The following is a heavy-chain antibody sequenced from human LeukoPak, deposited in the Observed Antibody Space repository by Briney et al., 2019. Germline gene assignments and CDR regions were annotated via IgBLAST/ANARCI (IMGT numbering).Heavy chain of an antibody. Sequence: SETLSLTCAVYGGSFSAYYWSWIRQPPGKGLEWIGEINHRGSTNYNPSLKSRASISVDSSKTQFSLKLSSVTAADTAVYYCARGASGSLATIPIPQEFDYWGQGTLVTVSS. J-gene: IGHJ4*02. D-gene: IGHD1-26*01. CDR1: GGSFSAYY. CDR2: INHRGST. V-gene: IGHV4-34*01. CDR3: ARGASGSLATIPIPQEFDY.